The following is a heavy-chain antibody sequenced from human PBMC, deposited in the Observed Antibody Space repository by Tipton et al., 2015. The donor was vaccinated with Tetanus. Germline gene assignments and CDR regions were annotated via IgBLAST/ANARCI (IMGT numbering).Heavy chain of an antibody. D-gene: IGHD2-15*01. V-gene: IGHV1-69*06. CDR1: GGTFSTYG. CDR3: TTPARYCSGGSCYLALDY. CDR2: IIPIFDTT. J-gene: IGHJ4*02. Sequence: QSGAEVKKPGSSVKASCKASGGTFSTYGISWVRQAPGQGLEWMGGIIPIFDTTNYAQKFQGRVTITADKSTSTAYMELSSLRSDDTAVYYCTTPARYCSGGSCYLALDYWGQGTLVTVSS.